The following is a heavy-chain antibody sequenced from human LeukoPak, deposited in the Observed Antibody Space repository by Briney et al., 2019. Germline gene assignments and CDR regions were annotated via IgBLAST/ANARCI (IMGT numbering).Heavy chain of an antibody. J-gene: IGHJ4*02. CDR3: ASPKENNDYYFDY. CDR1: GGTFRNYA. Sequence: SVKVPCKASGGTFRNYALSWVRQAPGQGLEWMGGLIPLFGRAEYAQKFQGRVAIIADEATNTAYLELSSLTSDDTAIYYCASPKENNDYYFDYWGQGTLVTVST. D-gene: IGHD1/OR15-1a*01. CDR2: LIPLFGRA. V-gene: IGHV1-69*13.